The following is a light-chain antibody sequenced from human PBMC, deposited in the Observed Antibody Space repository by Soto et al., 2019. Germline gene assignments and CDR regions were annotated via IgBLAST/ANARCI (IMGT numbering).Light chain of an antibody. J-gene: IGLJ2*01. CDR3: SSFVGSNYVI. CDR2: EVS. Sequence: QSALTQPPSASGSPGESVTISCTGTSSDIGGYNYVSWYQQHPGKAPKLIIYEVSKRPSGVPDRFSGSKSGNTASLTVSGIQLEDEADYYCSSFVGSNYVIFGGGTKLTVL. CDR1: SSDIGGYNY. V-gene: IGLV2-8*01.